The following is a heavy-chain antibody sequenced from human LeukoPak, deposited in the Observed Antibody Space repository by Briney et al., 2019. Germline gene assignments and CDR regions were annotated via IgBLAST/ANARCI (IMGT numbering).Heavy chain of an antibody. J-gene: IGHJ4*02. V-gene: IGHV3-21*01. D-gene: IGHD3-22*01. Sequence: PGGSLRLSCAASGFTFSSYSMNWVRQAPGKGLEWVSSISSSSSYIYYADSVKGRFTISRDNAKNSLYLQMNSLRAEDTAVYYCAREDAYYYDSSGYYYFDYWGQGTLVTVSS. CDR3: AREDAYYYDSSGYYYFDY. CDR2: ISSSSSYI. CDR1: GFTFSSYS.